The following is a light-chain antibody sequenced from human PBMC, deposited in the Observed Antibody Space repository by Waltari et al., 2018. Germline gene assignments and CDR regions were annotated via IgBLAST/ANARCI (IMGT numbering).Light chain of an antibody. CDR1: LSHIGTLC. V-gene: IGLV1-47*01. Sequence: SVLTQPPPPPVTPAPTFTTPCSGSLSHIGTLCLYWYQHLPGTAPKLLIYLTHQRPAGVPDRFSASKSGTSASLAISGLRFEDEGDYYCATRDEGPTVVFGGGTKVTVL. CDR2: LTH. J-gene: IGLJ2*01. CDR3: ATRDEGPTVV.